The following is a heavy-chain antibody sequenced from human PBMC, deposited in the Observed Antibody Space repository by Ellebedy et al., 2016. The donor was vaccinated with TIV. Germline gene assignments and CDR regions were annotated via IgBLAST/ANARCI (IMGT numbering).Heavy chain of an antibody. J-gene: IGHJ3*01. V-gene: IGHV3-7*01. CDR2: INQDGSDK. CDR1: GFTFNSYW. D-gene: IGHD4-17*01. CDR3: ATDGSYGDYRSPTHAFEV. Sequence: GESLKISCAASGFTFNSYWMTWVRQAPGKGLEWVANINQDGSDKYYVDSLRGRFTISRDNAKNSLYLQMNSLRAEETAVYYCATDGSYGDYRSPTHAFEVWGQGTMVTVSS.